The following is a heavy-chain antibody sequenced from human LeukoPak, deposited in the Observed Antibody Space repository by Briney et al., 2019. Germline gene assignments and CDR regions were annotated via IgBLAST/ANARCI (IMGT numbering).Heavy chain of an antibody. J-gene: IGHJ4*02. Sequence: PGRSLRLSCAASGFTFNNYGMHWVRQAPGKGLEWVAVIWYDGRSKYYADSVKGRFTISRDNSKDTLYLQMNSLRAEDTAAYYCARDQSIREGSYYIILDYWGQGTLVTVSS. CDR3: ARDQSIREGSYYIILDY. CDR1: GFTFNNYG. D-gene: IGHD1-26*01. CDR2: IWYDGRSK. V-gene: IGHV3-33*01.